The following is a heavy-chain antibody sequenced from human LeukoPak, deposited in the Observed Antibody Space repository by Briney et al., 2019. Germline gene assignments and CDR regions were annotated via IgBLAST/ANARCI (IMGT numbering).Heavy chain of an antibody. CDR3: ARRRCSSTSCSDY. CDR1: GGSISSYY. CDR2: IYYSGST. Sequence: SETLSLSCTVSGGSISSYYWSWIRQPPGKGLEWIGSIYYSGSTYYNPSLKSRVTISVDTSKNQFSLKLSSVTAADTAVYYCARRRCSSTSCSDYWGQGTLVTVSS. D-gene: IGHD2-2*01. J-gene: IGHJ4*02. V-gene: IGHV4-59*05.